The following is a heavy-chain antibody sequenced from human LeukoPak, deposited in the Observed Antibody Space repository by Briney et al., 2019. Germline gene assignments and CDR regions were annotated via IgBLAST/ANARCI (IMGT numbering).Heavy chain of an antibody. CDR2: IRYDGSNK. J-gene: IGHJ4*02. Sequence: GGSLRLSCAASGFTFSSYGMHWVRQAPGKGLEWVAFIRYDGSNKYYADSVKGRFTISRDNSKNTLYLQMNSLRAEDTAVYYCARDRYSSGWCGSSRGRYYFDYWGQGTLVTVSS. CDR1: GFTFSSYG. D-gene: IGHD6-19*01. V-gene: IGHV3-30*02. CDR3: ARDRYSSGWCGSSRGRYYFDY.